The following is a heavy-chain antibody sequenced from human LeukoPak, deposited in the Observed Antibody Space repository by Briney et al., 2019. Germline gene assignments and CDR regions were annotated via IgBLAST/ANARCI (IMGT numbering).Heavy chain of an antibody. V-gene: IGHV4-61*02. CDR3: ARDSPTTSFDY. CDR1: GGSISSGSYY. CDR2: IYTSGST. D-gene: IGHD1-26*01. Sequence: PSQTLSLTCTVSGGSISSGSYYWSWIRQPAGKGLEWIGRIYTSGSTNYNPSLKSRVTISVDTSKNQFPLKLSSVTAADMAVYYCARDSPTTSFDYWGQGTLVTVSS. J-gene: IGHJ4*02.